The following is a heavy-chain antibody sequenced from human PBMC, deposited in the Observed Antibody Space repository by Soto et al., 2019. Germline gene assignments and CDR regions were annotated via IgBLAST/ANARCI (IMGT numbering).Heavy chain of an antibody. D-gene: IGHD3-22*01. CDR3: ARVKDYYDSSGYHKYTFDY. CDR2: IYYSGST. V-gene: IGHV4-59*01. J-gene: IGHJ4*02. CDR1: GGSISSYY. Sequence: SETLSLTCTVSGGSISSYYWSWIRQPPGKGLEWIGYIYYSGSTNYNPSLKSRVTISVDTSKNQFSLKLSSVTAADTAVYYCARVKDYYDSSGYHKYTFDYWGQGTLVTVSS.